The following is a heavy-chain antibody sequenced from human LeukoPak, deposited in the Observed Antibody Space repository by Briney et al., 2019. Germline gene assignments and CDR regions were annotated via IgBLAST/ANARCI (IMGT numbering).Heavy chain of an antibody. J-gene: IGHJ6*02. CDR3: AKRHDFWSGYYFVAAPDV. D-gene: IGHD3-3*01. CDR2: ISGSGGST. V-gene: IGHV3-23*01. Sequence: PGGSLRLSCAASGFTFSSYAMSWVRQAPGEGLEWVSAISGSGGSTYYADSVKGRFTISRDNSKTTLYLQMNSLRAEDTAVYYCAKRHDFWSGYYFVAAPDVWGQGTTVTVSS. CDR1: GFTFSSYA.